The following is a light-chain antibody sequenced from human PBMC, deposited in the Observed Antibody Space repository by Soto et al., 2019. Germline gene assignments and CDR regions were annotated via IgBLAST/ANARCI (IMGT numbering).Light chain of an antibody. J-gene: IGKJ1*01. CDR3: LQYNDYSWT. Sequence: DTQMTQSPSTLSASVGDRVTITCRASETISTWLAWYQQKPGQAPKLLIYSSSFLESGVPSRFSGSGSGTEFTLTIASLEPDDFATCYCLQYNDYSWTFGQGTKVQSK. V-gene: IGKV1-5*01. CDR2: SSS. CDR1: ETISTW.